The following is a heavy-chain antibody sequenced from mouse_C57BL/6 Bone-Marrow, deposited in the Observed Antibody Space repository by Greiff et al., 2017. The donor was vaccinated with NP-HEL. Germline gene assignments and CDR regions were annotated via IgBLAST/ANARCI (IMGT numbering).Heavy chain of an antibody. CDR3: ARMNWDSFDY. CDR1: GYAFSSSW. CDR2: IYPGDGDT. D-gene: IGHD4-1*01. J-gene: IGHJ2*01. Sequence: VQLQQSGPELVKPGDSVKISCKASGYAFSSSWMNWVKQRPGKGLEWIGRIYPGDGDTNYNGKFNGKATLTADKYSGTAYMQLSSLTSEDSAVYFCARMNWDSFDYWGQGTTLTVSS. V-gene: IGHV1-82*01.